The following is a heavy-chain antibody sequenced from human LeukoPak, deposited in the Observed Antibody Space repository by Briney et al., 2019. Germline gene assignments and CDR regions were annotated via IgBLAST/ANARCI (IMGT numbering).Heavy chain of an antibody. Sequence: PSETLSLTCAVYGGSFSGYYWSWIRQPPGKGLEWIGEINHSGSTNYNPSLKSRVTISVDTSKNQFSLKLSSVTAADTAVYYCARSCGGDCYDYYYYYGMDVWGQGTTVTVSS. J-gene: IGHJ6*02. CDR1: GGSFSGYY. V-gene: IGHV4-34*01. D-gene: IGHD2-21*02. CDR2: INHSGST. CDR3: ARSCGGDCYDYYYYYGMDV.